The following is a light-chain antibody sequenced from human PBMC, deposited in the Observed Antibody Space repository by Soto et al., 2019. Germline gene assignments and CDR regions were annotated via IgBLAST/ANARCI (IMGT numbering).Light chain of an antibody. V-gene: IGKV1-5*01. J-gene: IGKJ5*01. CDR1: QSIIIW. Sequence: DIQMTQSPSTLSASVGDRVTITCRASQSIIIWLAWYQQKPGKAPKLLIYDASGLESGVPSRFSGSGSGTEFTLTIGGLQPDDFATYYCQQFNSYPITFGQGTRLEIK. CDR2: DAS. CDR3: QQFNSYPIT.